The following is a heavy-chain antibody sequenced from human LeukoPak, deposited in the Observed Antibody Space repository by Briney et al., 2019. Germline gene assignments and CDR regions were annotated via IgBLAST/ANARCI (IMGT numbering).Heavy chain of an antibody. CDR1: GYTFTSYD. J-gene: IGHJ6*02. Sequence: GASVKVSCKASGYTFTSYDINWVRQATGQGLEWMGWMNPNSGNTGYAQKFQGRVTMTRNTSISTAYMELSSLRSEDTAVYYCARVAPSYYYYGMGVWGQGTTVTVSS. V-gene: IGHV1-8*01. CDR3: ARVAPSYYYYGMGV. CDR2: MNPNSGNT.